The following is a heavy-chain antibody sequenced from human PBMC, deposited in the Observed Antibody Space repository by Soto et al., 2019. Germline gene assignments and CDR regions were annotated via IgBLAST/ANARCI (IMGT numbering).Heavy chain of an antibody. CDR1: GGTFSSYA. CDR3: AHYSSSSGYYYYYGMDV. V-gene: IGHV1-69*06. CDR2: IIPIFGTA. J-gene: IGHJ6*02. Sequence: QVQLVQSGAEVKKPGSSVKVSCKASGGTFSSYAISWVRQAPGQGLEWMGGIIPIFGTANYAQKCQGRVTSTADKSTSTAYMGLSSLRYEDTAVYYCAHYSSSSGYYYYYGMDVWGQGTTVTVSS. D-gene: IGHD6-6*01.